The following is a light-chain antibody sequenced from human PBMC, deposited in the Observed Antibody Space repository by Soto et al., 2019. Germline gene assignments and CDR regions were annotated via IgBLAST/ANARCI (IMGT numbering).Light chain of an antibody. J-gene: IGKJ4*01. CDR2: DVS. CDR1: QTISSW. Sequence: GDRVTITCRASQTISSWLAWYQQKPGKAPKLLIYDVSSLESGVPSRFSGSGSGTEFTLTRSSLRPEDFAIYYCQESYSVSLIFGGGTKGDIK. CDR3: QESYSVSLI. V-gene: IGKV1-5*01.